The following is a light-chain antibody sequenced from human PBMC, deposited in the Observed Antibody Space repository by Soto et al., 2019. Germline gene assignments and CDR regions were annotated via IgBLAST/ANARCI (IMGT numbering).Light chain of an antibody. CDR2: GAS. V-gene: IGKV3-20*01. J-gene: IGKJ2*01. Sequence: EIVLTQSPGTLSLSPGERATLSCRASQSVSSSSLAWYQQKPGQAPRLLIYGASSRATGIPDRFSGSGSGTDFTLTISRLEPEAFAVYYCQQYGSSPPMYTFGQGTKLEIK. CDR3: QQYGSSPPMYT. CDR1: QSVSSSS.